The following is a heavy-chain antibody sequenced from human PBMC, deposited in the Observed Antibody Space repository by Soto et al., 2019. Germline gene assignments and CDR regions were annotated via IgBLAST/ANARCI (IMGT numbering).Heavy chain of an antibody. D-gene: IGHD6-19*01. CDR3: ARDGHSTGWS. Sequence: QVQLQESGPGLVKPSGTLSLICAVSGGSITSDNWWSWVRQPPGKGLQWIGETSHRGNTAYNPSLKSRVTISVDKSKNQFSLHLSSVTAADTAVYYCARDGHSTGWSWGQGTLVTVSS. J-gene: IGHJ4*02. CDR2: TSHRGNT. V-gene: IGHV4-4*02. CDR1: GGSITSDNW.